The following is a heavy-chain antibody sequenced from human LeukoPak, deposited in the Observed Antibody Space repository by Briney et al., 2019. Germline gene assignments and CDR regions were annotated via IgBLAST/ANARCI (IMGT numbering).Heavy chain of an antibody. CDR1: GGSISSYN. CDR2: IYYSGSA. D-gene: IGHD6-13*01. CDR3: ARGSIAAAEGSHWFDP. J-gene: IGHJ5*02. V-gene: IGHV4-59*01. Sequence: SETLSLTCTVSGGSISSYNWSWIRQPPGKGLEWIGYIYYSGSANYNPSLKSRVTISVDTSKNQFSLKLSSVTAADTAVYYCARGSIAAAEGSHWFDPWGQGTLVTVSS.